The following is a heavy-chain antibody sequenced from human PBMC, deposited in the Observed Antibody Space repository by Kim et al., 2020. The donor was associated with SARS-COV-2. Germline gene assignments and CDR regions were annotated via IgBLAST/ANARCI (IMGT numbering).Heavy chain of an antibody. V-gene: IGHV1-3*01. CDR3: ARGRAAAGTGIWFDY. CDR1: GYSITNSA. D-gene: IGHD6-13*01. Sequence: ASVKVSCKASGYSITNSAMHWVRQAPGQRLEWMGWVNDGNGYTTYSEKFQGRVSFTRDTSASTMYMEVRSLRSEDSALYFCARGRAAAGTGIWFDYWGQG. CDR2: VNDGNGYT. J-gene: IGHJ4*02.